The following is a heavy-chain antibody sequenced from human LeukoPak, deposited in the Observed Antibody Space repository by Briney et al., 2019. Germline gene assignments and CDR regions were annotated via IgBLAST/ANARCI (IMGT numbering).Heavy chain of an antibody. CDR3: AKDDAWLQFDD. V-gene: IGHV3-21*04. Sequence: PGGSLRLSCAASGFSFSSYGMSWVRQAPGKGLEWVSSISSSSSYIYYADSVKGRFTISRDNAKNSLYLQMNSLRADDTAVYYCAKDDAWLQFDDWGQGTLVTVSS. J-gene: IGHJ4*02. D-gene: IGHD5-24*01. CDR2: ISSSSSYI. CDR1: GFSFSSYG.